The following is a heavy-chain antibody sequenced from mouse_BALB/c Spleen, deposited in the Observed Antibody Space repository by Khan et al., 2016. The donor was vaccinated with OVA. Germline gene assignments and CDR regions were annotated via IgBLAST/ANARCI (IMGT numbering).Heavy chain of an antibody. CDR2: ISYDGSN. J-gene: IGHJ3*01. Sequence: EVQLLESGPGLVKPSQSLSLTCSVTGYSITSGYYWSWIRQFPGNRLEWMGYISYDGSNNYNPSLKNRISITRDTSKKPLFLKLNSVTTADTATYYSANKANGKGAYWGQGTLVTVSA. V-gene: IGHV3-6*01. D-gene: IGHD2-1*01. CDR3: ANKANGKGAY. CDR1: GYSITSGYY.